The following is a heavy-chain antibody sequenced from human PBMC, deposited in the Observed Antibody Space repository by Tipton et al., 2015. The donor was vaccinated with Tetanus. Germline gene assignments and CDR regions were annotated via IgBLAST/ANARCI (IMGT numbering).Heavy chain of an antibody. CDR2: IYYSGST. D-gene: IGHD2-8*01. CDR3: ARRQTYCTNGFCPFEN. J-gene: IGHJ4*02. CDR1: GGSISSSSFY. Sequence: TLSLTCTVSGGSISSSSFYWGWIRQPPGKELEWIGSIYYSGSTYYNPSLKSRVTISVDTSKNQFSPRLSSVTAADTAAYYCARRQTYCTNGFCPFENWGQGTLVTVSS. V-gene: IGHV4-39*01.